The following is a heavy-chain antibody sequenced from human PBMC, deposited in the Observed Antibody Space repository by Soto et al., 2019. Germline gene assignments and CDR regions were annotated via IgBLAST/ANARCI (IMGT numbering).Heavy chain of an antibody. D-gene: IGHD3-22*01. CDR1: GFTFSSYA. CDR3: ARGYYDSSGSRFDY. CDR2: ISGSGGST. Sequence: GGSLRLSCAASGFTFSSYAMSWVRQAPGKGLEWVSAISGSGGSTYYADSVKGRFTISRDNSKNTLCLQMNSLRAEDTAVYYCARGYYDSSGSRFDYWGQGTLVTVSS. V-gene: IGHV3-23*01. J-gene: IGHJ4*02.